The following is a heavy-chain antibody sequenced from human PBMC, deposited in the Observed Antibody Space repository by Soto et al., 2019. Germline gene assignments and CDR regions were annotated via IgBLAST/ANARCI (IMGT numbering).Heavy chain of an antibody. J-gene: IGHJ4*02. CDR1: GFTFSSHT. Sequence: EVDLVESGGGLAKPGGALRLSCTDSGFTFSSHTMNWVRQAPGKGLEWVSSISATGSDIYYGDSVMGRFTISRDNAKNSLYLQLNNLRVEDTAVYYCARGYDVVRVPVAIRVGYFAHWGQGTVVTVSS. CDR3: ARGYDVVRVPVAIRVGYFAH. CDR2: ISATGSDI. V-gene: IGHV3-21*01. D-gene: IGHD3-16*01.